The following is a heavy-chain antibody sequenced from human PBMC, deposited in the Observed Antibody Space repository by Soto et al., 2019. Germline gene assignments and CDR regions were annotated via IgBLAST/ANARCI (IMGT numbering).Heavy chain of an antibody. CDR2: INPSGGST. CDR1: GYTYTSYY. D-gene: IGHD6-13*01. Sequence: ASVNVSCKASGYTYTSYYMDCVRQAPGQGLEWMGIINPSGGSTSYAQKFQGRVTMTRDTSTSTVYMELSSLRSEDTAVYYCARDVAAADYWGQGTLVTVSS. V-gene: IGHV1-46*01. J-gene: IGHJ4*02. CDR3: ARDVAAADY.